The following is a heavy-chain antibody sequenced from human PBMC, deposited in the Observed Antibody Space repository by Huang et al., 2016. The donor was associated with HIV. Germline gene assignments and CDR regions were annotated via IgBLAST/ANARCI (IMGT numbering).Heavy chain of an antibody. J-gene: IGHJ4*02. Sequence: QVHLVESGGGVVQPGGSLRLSCAASGFTFNTFGMHWVRQAPGKGLEWVAVILYDANNQVYADSVKGRFTISRDNSEDTLFLRMTTLRPDDTAIYYCAKDEKQFCRGGSCYSSNIDYWGQGALVTVSS. D-gene: IGHD2-15*01. CDR1: GFTFNTFG. CDR2: ILYDANNQ. CDR3: AKDEKQFCRGGSCYSSNIDY. V-gene: IGHV3-30*02.